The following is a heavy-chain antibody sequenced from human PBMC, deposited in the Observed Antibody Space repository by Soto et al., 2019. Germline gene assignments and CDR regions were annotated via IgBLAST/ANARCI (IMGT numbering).Heavy chain of an antibody. Sequence: QVQLVESGGGVVQPGRSLRLSCAAAGFTFSTYGIHWVRQAPGKGLEWVAVIWHNGSNKYYADFVKGRFTISRDNSKNTLYQEMNSLRAEDTAVYYCAGAVGPFDYWGQGTLVTVSS. CDR2: IWHNGSNK. D-gene: IGHD1-26*01. V-gene: IGHV3-33*01. J-gene: IGHJ4*02. CDR3: AGAVGPFDY. CDR1: GFTFSTYG.